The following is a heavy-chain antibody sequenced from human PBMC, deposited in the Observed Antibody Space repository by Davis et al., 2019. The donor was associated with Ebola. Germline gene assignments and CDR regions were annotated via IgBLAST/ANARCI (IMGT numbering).Heavy chain of an antibody. CDR2: ISYDGSNK. CDR1: GFTFSSYG. D-gene: IGHD1-20*01. CDR3: AKDFGRRYITGTTEGNWFDP. V-gene: IGHV3-30*18. J-gene: IGHJ5*02. Sequence: GESLKISCAASGFTFSSYGMHWVRQAPGKGLEWVAVISYDGSNKYYADSVKGRFTISRDNSKNTLYLQMNSLRAEDTAVYYCAKDFGRRYITGTTEGNWFDPWGQGTLVTVSS.